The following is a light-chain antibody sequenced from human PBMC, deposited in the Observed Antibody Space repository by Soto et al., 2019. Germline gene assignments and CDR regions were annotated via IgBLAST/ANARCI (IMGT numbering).Light chain of an antibody. CDR2: DVS. CDR1: SSEICGYNY. J-gene: IGLJ1*01. V-gene: IGLV2-14*01. Sequence: QSALTQPASGSGSPGQPITISCTGTSSEICGYNYVSWYQQHPGKAPKLMIYDVSNRPSGVSNRFSGSKSGNTASLTISGLQAEDEADYYCSSHTSSSTLPYVFGTGTKVTVL. CDR3: SSHTSSSTLPYV.